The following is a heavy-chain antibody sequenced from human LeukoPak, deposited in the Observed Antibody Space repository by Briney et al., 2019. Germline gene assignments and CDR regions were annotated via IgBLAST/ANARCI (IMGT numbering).Heavy chain of an antibody. D-gene: IGHD6-13*01. Sequence: PGGSLRLSCAASGFTVSSNYMSWVRQAPGKGLEWVSVIYSGGSTYYADSVKGRFTISRDNSKNTLYLQMNSLRAEDTAVYYCARVAEYSSSWLGAFDIWAKGQWSPSLQ. CDR2: IYSGGST. J-gene: IGHJ3*02. V-gene: IGHV3-53*01. CDR3: ARVAEYSSSWLGAFDI. CDR1: GFTVSSNY.